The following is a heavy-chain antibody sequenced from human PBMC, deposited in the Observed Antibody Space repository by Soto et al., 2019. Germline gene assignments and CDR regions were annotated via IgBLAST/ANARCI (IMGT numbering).Heavy chain of an antibody. CDR1: GYTFTVYY. CDR2: INPNSGGT. CDR3: ARGAMEAAVTVHYYYGMDV. Sequence: ASVKVSCKASGYTFTVYYMHWVRQAPVQGLEWMGWINPNSGGTNYAQKFQGRVTMTRDTSISTAYMELSRLRSDDTAVYYSARGAMEAAVTVHYYYGMDVWRQGTTVTVSS. V-gene: IGHV1-2*02. J-gene: IGHJ6*02. D-gene: IGHD5-18*01.